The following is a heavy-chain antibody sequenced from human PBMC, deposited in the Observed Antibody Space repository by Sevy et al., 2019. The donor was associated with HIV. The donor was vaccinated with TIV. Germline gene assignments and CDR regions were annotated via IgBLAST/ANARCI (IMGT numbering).Heavy chain of an antibody. CDR3: AKEYYDFGSGYPNWFDP. CDR2: ISGSGGST. Sequence: GGSLRLSCAASGFTFSSYAMSWVRQAPGKGLEWVSAISGSGGSTYYADSVKGRFTISRDNSKNTLYLQMNSLRADDTAVYYCAKEYYDFGSGYPNWFDPWGQGTLVTVSS. D-gene: IGHD3-3*01. J-gene: IGHJ5*02. V-gene: IGHV3-23*01. CDR1: GFTFSSYA.